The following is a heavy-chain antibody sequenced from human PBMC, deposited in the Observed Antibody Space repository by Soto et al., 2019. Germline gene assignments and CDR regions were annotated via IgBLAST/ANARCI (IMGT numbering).Heavy chain of an antibody. J-gene: IGHJ3*01. D-gene: IGHD6-19*01. CDR1: GGTLNKHA. CDR2: LIPMFGIP. CDR3: ARGGTSGWLKGAYDV. Sequence: QVQLVQSGAEVKKPGSWVKVSCRASGGTLNKHAITWVRRAPGQGLEWLGGLIPMFGIPNYPQKFQGRVTITSDDSTNTSHMELIGLTSDDTAVYYCARGGTSGWLKGAYDVWGQGTMVTVSS. V-gene: IGHV1-69*01.